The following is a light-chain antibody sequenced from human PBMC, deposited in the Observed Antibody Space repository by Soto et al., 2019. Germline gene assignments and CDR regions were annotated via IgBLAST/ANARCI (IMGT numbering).Light chain of an antibody. CDR2: DVS. J-gene: IGLJ1*01. V-gene: IGLV2-14*01. Sequence: ALTQPASVSGSPGQSITISCTGTSSDVGDYNYVSWYQQHPGKAPKVMIYDVSNRPSGVSNRFSGSKSGNTASLTISGLQAEDEADYYCSSYTSSSTPVFGTGTKVTVL. CDR3: SSYTSSSTPV. CDR1: SSDVGDYNY.